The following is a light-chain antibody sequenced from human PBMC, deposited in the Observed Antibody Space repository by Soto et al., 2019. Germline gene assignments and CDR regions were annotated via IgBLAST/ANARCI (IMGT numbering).Light chain of an antibody. V-gene: IGLV2-11*01. CDR2: EVS. CDR1: SSDVGGYKF. CDR3: SSYAGFYTSV. Sequence: QSALTQPRSVSGSPGQSVTISCTGTSSDVGGYKFVSWYQQHPGKAPKFMIYEVSKRPSGVPDRFSGSKSGNTAFLTISGLQAEDAADYYCSSYAGFYTSVFGTGTKLTVL. J-gene: IGLJ1*01.